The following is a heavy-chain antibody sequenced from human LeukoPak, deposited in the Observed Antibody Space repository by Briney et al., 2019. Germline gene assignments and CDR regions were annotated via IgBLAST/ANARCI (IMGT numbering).Heavy chain of an antibody. Sequence: GASVKVSCKASGYTFTRYYMHWVRQAPGQGLEWMGIINHRGGDTSYAQKFQGRLTMTRDTSTNTVYMELTSLRSEDTAVYYCAREVMDNLRFDYWGQGTLVTVSS. D-gene: IGHD1-14*01. CDR3: AREVMDNLRFDY. J-gene: IGHJ4*02. V-gene: IGHV1-46*01. CDR2: INHRGGDT. CDR1: GYTFTRYY.